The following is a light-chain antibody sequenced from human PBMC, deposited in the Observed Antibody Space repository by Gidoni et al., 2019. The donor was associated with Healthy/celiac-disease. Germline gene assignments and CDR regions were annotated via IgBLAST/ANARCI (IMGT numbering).Light chain of an antibody. Sequence: QSPLTQPASVSGSPGRSSTISCTGTSSDVGGYNYVSWYQQHPGKAPKLMIYDVSNRPSGVSNRFSGSKSGNTASLTISGLQAEDEADYYCSSYTSSSTVVFGGGTKLTVL. CDR3: SSYTSSSTVV. J-gene: IGLJ2*01. CDR1: SSDVGGYNY. CDR2: DVS. V-gene: IGLV2-14*01.